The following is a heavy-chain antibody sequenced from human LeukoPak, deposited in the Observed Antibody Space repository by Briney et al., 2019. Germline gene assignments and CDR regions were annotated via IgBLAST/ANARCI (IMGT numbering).Heavy chain of an antibody. Sequence: PSETLSLTCTVSGGSISSYYWSWIRQPPGKGLEWIGYIYYSGSTNYNPSLKSRVTISVDTSKNQFSLKLSSVTAADTAVYYCARMVRYSDAFDIWGQGTMVTVSS. CDR2: IYYSGST. CDR1: GGSISSYY. D-gene: IGHD3-9*01. V-gene: IGHV4-59*08. CDR3: ARMVRYSDAFDI. J-gene: IGHJ3*02.